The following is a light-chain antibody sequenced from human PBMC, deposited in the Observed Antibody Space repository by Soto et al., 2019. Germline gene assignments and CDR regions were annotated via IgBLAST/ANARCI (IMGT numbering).Light chain of an antibody. CDR1: NSNLGAGYD. CDR2: GNR. J-gene: IGLJ3*02. Sequence: QSVLTQPPAVSGAPGQRVTISCTGNNSNLGAGYDVHWYQQLPGAAPKPVIFGNRNRPSGVPERFSGSKSGTSASLAITGLQAEDEADYYCQAYDYSLTAFVFGGGTKVTVL. V-gene: IGLV1-40*01. CDR3: QAYDYSLTAFV.